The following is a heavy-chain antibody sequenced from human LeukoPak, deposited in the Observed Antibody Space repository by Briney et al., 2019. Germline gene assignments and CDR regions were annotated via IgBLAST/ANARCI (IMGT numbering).Heavy chain of an antibody. J-gene: IGHJ3*02. D-gene: IGHD3-3*01. CDR2: IYYSGST. CDR3: ARRGIFGAGDAFDI. CDR1: GGSISSYY. Sequence: SETLSLTCTGSGGSISSYYWSWIRQPPGKGLEWIGSIYYSGSTYYNPSLKSRVTISVDTSKNQFSLKLSSVTAADTAVYYCARRGIFGAGDAFDIWGQGTMVTVSS. V-gene: IGHV4-39*01.